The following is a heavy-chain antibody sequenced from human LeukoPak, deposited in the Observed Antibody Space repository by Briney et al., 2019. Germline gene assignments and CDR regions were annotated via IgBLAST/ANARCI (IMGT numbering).Heavy chain of an antibody. CDR3: ARDLVTVTKGFDI. V-gene: IGHV4-59*11. D-gene: IGHD4-17*01. Sequence: PSETLSLTCAVSDDSFSSHYWTWIRQPPGKGLEWLGYISYIGRTNYNPSLKSRVTISIDTSKNQFSLKLTSVTAADTAVYYCARDLVTVTKGFDIWGQGTMVSVFS. CDR1: DDSFSSHY. CDR2: ISYIGRT. J-gene: IGHJ3*02.